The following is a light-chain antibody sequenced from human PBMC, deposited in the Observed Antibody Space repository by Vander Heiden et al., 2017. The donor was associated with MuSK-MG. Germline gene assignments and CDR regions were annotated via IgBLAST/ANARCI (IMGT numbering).Light chain of an antibody. Sequence: IVLTQSPATLSLSPGERAALSCRASQSVDTYLAWFQQTPGQAPRLLIYDASTRASGTPARFSGSGSGTDFTLTISSLEPEDFAVFYCQQRDYWPITFGGGTKVE. CDR3: QQRDYWPIT. J-gene: IGKJ4*01. V-gene: IGKV3-11*01. CDR2: DAS. CDR1: QSVDTY.